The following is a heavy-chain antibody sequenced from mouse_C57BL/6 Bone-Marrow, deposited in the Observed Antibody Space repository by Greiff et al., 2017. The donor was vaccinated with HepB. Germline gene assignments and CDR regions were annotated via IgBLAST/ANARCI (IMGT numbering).Heavy chain of an antibody. D-gene: IGHD2-2*01. CDR3: AREERIYYGYYYAMDY. CDR2: IYPRDGST. V-gene: IGHV1-85*01. CDR1: GYTFTSYD. Sequence: QVQLQQSGPELVKPGASVKLSCKASGYTFTSYDINWVKQRPGQGLEWIGWIYPRDGSTKYNEKFKGKATLTVDTSSSTAYMELHSLTSEDSAVYFCAREERIYYGYYYAMDYWGQGTSVTVSS. J-gene: IGHJ4*01.